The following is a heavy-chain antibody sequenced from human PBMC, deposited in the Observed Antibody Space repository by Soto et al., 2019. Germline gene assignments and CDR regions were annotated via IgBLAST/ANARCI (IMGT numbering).Heavy chain of an antibody. CDR3: VRDHHDYDFWSGNPWGYFDL. D-gene: IGHD3-3*01. CDR2: INDDGSRT. V-gene: IGHV3-74*01. Sequence: EVQLVESGGGLVQPGGSLRLSCAASGFTLSNFWMHWVRQVPGKGLVWVSRINDDGSRTKYADSVEGRLTISRDTAKNTLYLQMDSLRVEDTAVYYCVRDHHDYDFWSGNPWGYFDLWGRGTLVTVSS. J-gene: IGHJ2*01. CDR1: GFTLSNFW.